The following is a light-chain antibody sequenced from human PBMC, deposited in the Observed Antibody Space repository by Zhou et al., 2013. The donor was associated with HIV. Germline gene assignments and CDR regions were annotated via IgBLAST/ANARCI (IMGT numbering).Light chain of an antibody. CDR1: QSVSTN. CDR2: DAS. CDR3: QQRRTWPLT. V-gene: IGKV3-11*01. J-gene: IGKJ4*01. Sequence: VMTQSPATLSVSPGERATLSCRASQSVSTNLAWYQQRPGQAPRLLIYDASNRATGIPARFSGSGSGTDFTLTISSLEPEDFALYYCQQRRTWPLTFGGGTRVEIK.